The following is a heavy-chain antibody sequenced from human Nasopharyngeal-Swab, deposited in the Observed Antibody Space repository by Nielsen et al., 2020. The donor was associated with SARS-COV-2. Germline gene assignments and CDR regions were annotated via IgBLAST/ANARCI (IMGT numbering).Heavy chain of an antibody. CDR2: INTNTGNP. CDR1: GCTFTSYA. J-gene: IGHJ5*02. D-gene: IGHD6-19*01. V-gene: IGHV7-4-1*02. CDR3: ARGRAIAVAGTWGYNWFDP. Sequence: ASVKVSCKASGCTFTSYAMNWVRQAPGQGLEWMGWINTNTGNPTYAQGFTGRFVFSLDTSVSTAYLQISSLKAEDTAVYYCARGRAIAVAGTWGYNWFDPWGQGTLVTVSS.